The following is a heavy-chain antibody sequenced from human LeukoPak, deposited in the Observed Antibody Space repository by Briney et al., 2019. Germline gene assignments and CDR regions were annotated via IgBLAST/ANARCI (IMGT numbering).Heavy chain of an antibody. J-gene: IGHJ4*02. V-gene: IGHV3-33*06. Sequence: GSLRLSCAASGFTFSSYGMHWVRQAPGKGLEWVAVIWYDGSNKYYADSVKGRFTISRDNSKNTLYLQMNSLRAEDTAVYYCAKDHPDYSNALGYWGQGTLVTVSS. CDR3: AKDHPDYSNALGY. D-gene: IGHD4-11*01. CDR2: IWYDGSNK. CDR1: GFTFSSYG.